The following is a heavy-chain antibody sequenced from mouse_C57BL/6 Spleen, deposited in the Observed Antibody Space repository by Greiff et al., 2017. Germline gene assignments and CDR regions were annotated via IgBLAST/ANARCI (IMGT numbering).Heavy chain of an antibody. Sequence: QVQLQQPGAELVRPGSSVKLSCKASGYTFTSYWMDWVKQRPGQGLEWIGNIYPSDSETHYNQKFKDKATLTVDKSSSTAYMQLSSLTSEDSAVYYWARKGYKGDYYFDYWGQGTTLTVSS. CDR1: GYTFTSYW. V-gene: IGHV1-61*01. CDR3: ARKGYKGDYYFDY. D-gene: IGHD3-1*01. J-gene: IGHJ2*01. CDR2: IYPSDSET.